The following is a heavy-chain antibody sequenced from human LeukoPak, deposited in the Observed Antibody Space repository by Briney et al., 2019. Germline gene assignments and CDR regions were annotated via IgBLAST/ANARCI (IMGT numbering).Heavy chain of an antibody. V-gene: IGHV3-30*18. CDR1: GFTFSSYD. Sequence: PGGSLRLSCAASGFTFSSYDMHWVRQAPGKGLEWVAVMSYDGSNKYYADSVKGRFTISRDNSKNTLYLQMNSLRAEDTAVYYCAKDAGYSSGWVFDYWGQGTLVTVSS. CDR3: AKDAGYSSGWVFDY. CDR2: MSYDGSNK. J-gene: IGHJ4*02. D-gene: IGHD6-25*01.